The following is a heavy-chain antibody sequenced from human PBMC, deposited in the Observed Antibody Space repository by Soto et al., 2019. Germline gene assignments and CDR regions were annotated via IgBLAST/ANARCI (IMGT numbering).Heavy chain of an antibody. J-gene: IGHJ6*02. Sequence: QVQLQESGPGLVKPSETLSLTCTVSGGSVVSGSYYWSWIRQPPGKGLEWIGYIHYSGSTTYNPSLKSLVSISVDTSKIQFSLNVSSVTAADTAVYYCARDRYNNYYGMGVWGQGTTVTVSS. CDR1: GGSVVSGSYY. CDR3: ARDRYNNYYGMGV. V-gene: IGHV4-61*01. D-gene: IGHD1-1*01. CDR2: IHYSGST.